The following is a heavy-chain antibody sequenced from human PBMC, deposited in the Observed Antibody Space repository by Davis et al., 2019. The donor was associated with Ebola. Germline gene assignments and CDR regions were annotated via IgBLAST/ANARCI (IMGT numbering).Heavy chain of an antibody. CDR3: ARQNFGRGIDF. Sequence: PSETLSLTCTVSGGSISSSNYYWGWIRQPPGRGLEWIGSIYYSGSTYYNPSLKSRVTVSVDTSKNQFSLKLSSVTAADTAVYYCARQNFGRGIDFWGQGTLVTVSS. CDR2: IYYSGST. V-gene: IGHV4-39*01. D-gene: IGHD2-15*01. CDR1: GGSISSSNYY. J-gene: IGHJ4*02.